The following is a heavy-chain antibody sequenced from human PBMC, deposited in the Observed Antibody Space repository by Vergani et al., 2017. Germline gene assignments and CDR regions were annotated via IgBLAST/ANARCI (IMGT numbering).Heavy chain of an antibody. Sequence: QVQLVQSGAEVKKPGSSVKVSCKASGGTFSSYTISWVRQAPGQGLEWMGRIIPILGIANYAQKFQGRVTITADKSTSTAYMELSSLRSADTAVYYCADVDTAMVTDYWGQGTLVTVSS. CDR1: GGTFSSYT. CDR2: IIPILGIA. CDR3: ADVDTAMVTDY. V-gene: IGHV1-69*02. J-gene: IGHJ4*02. D-gene: IGHD5-18*01.